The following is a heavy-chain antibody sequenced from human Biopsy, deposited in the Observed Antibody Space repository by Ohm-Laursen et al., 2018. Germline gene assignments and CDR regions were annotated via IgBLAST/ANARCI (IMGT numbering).Heavy chain of an antibody. CDR3: ARHPTGFWFDP. CDR2: IYNTETT. Sequence: GTLSLTCTVSGGSISSSTPYYWAWLRQPPGKGLEWIGSIYNTETTFYNPSLKSRVTISVDTSTNQFSRKVSSVTAADTALYFCARHPTGFWFDPWGHGTLVTVSS. J-gene: IGHJ5*02. V-gene: IGHV4-39*01. CDR1: GGSISSSTPYY.